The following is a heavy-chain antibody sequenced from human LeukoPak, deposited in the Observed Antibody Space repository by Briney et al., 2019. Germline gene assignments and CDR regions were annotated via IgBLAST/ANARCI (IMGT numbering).Heavy chain of an antibody. J-gene: IGHJ4*02. V-gene: IGHV3-33*01. CDR1: GFTFSSYG. CDR2: IWYDGSNK. Sequence: GGSLRLSCAASGFTFSSYGMHWVRQAPGKGLEWVAFIWYDGSNKYYADSVKGRFTISRDNSKNTVFLQMNSLRAEDTAVYYCARDRDKFWSGSQVWGQGTLVTVSS. CDR3: ARDRDKFWSGSQV. D-gene: IGHD3-3*01.